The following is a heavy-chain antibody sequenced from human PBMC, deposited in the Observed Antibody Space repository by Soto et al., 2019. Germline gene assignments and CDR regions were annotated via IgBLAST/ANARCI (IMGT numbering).Heavy chain of an antibody. D-gene: IGHD2-8*01. CDR1: GFTFSRYW. J-gene: IGHJ4*02. CDR2: IKNDGSTT. CDR3: ARGPVRESVYDNYFGS. V-gene: IGHV3-74*01. Sequence: EVQLVESGGGLVQPGGSLRLSCAASGFTFSRYWMHWVRQVPGKGLVWVSHIKNDGSTTSYADSVKGRFTISRDNAKNEPYLQMNSLRAADTAVYFCARGPVRESVYDNYFGSWGQGTLVTVSS.